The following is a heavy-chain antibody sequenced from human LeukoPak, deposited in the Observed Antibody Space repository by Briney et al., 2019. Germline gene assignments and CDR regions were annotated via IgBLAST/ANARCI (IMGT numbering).Heavy chain of an antibody. D-gene: IGHD1-26*01. CDR2: TYNTGST. V-gene: IGHV4-61*02. CDR1: GASMSSASNF. Sequence: SETLSLTCSVSGASMSSASNFWSWIRQSAEKGLEWIGRTYNTGSTNYNPSFKGRVTISIDTSKNQFSLNLSSVTAADTAVYYCAAGAYSGSYISFDYWGQGALVTVSS. J-gene: IGHJ4*02. CDR3: AAGAYSGSYISFDY.